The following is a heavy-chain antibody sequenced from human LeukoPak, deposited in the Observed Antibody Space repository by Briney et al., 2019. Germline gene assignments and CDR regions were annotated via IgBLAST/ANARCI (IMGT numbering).Heavy chain of an antibody. CDR1: VHPLSDYA. V-gene: IGHV3-23*01. J-gene: IGHJ4*02. D-gene: IGHD2-21*01. CDR2: MSGGGDSI. Sequence: PGASLRLSCAASVHPLSDYAMIWVPHARGRGVEWVSTMSGGGDSIYYAGSVRVRFTISRDNSKNMLYLQMKSLRVEDSAVYYCARESPLFDYWGQGTLVTGSS. CDR3: ARESPLFDY.